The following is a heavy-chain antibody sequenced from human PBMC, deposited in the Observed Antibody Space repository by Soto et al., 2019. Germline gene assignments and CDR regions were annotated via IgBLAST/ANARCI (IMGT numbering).Heavy chain of an antibody. D-gene: IGHD3-22*01. CDR1: GYTFTSYG. Sequence: QVQLVQSGAEVKKPGASVKVSCKASGYTFTSYGISWVRQAPGQGLEWMGWISAYNGNTNYAQKLQGRVTMTTDTSTRTAYMGLRSLRSDDTAVYYCARGGQNGYYDSRAMVDYWGQGTLVTVSS. CDR3: ARGGQNGYYDSRAMVDY. J-gene: IGHJ4*02. CDR2: ISAYNGNT. V-gene: IGHV1-18*01.